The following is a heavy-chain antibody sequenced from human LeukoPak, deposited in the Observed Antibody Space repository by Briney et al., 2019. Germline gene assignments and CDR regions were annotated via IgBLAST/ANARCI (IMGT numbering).Heavy chain of an antibody. Sequence: SETLSLTCTVSGGSISSYYWSWIRQPPGKGLEWIGYIYYSGSTNYNPSLKSRVTISVDTSKNQFSLKLSSVTAADTAVYYCARGRYYYDSSGYSDYYYMDVWGKGTTVTVSS. D-gene: IGHD3-22*01. V-gene: IGHV4-59*01. CDR1: GGSISSYY. J-gene: IGHJ6*03. CDR3: ARGRYYYDSSGYSDYYYMDV. CDR2: IYYSGST.